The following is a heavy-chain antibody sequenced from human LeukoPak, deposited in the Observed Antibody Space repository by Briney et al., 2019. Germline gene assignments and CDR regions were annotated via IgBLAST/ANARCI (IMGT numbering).Heavy chain of an antibody. D-gene: IGHD5-18*01. V-gene: IGHV1-24*01. CDR1: GKTLSDLS. CDR3: VTGFTTMAVDYFDY. J-gene: IGHJ4*02. CDR2: SDPEDGER. Sequence: ASVKVSCKVSGKTLSDLSIHWLRQPPGKGLEWLGGSDPEDGERIYTQMFQGRVTMTEDTSIDTAYMELSSLRSEDTAVYYCVTGFTTMAVDYFDYWGQGTLVTVSP.